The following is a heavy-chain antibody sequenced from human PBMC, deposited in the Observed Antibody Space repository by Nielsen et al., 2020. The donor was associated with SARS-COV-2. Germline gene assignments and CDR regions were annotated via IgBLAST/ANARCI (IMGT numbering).Heavy chain of an antibody. D-gene: IGHD4-17*01. J-gene: IGHJ4*02. V-gene: IGHV6-1*01. CDR2: TYYRSKWYN. CDR3: ARGTDYGDYGLPTPLNY. Sequence: WIRQSPSRGLEWLGRTYYRSKWYNDYAVSVKSRITINPDTSKNQFSLQLNSVTPEDTAAYYCARGTDYGDYGLPTPLNYWGQGTLVTVSS.